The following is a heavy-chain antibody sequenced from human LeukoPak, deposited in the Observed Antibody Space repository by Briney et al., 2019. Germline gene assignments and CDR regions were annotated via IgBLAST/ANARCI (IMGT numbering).Heavy chain of an antibody. J-gene: IGHJ4*02. CDR3: TVTMDYYDSSPAEQFDY. CDR1: GFTFSGSA. D-gene: IGHD3-22*01. CDR2: IRSKANSYAT. Sequence: GGSLRLSCAASGFTFSGSAMHWVRQASGKGLEWVGRIRSKANSYATAYAASVKGRFTISRDDSKNTAYLQMNSLKTEDTAVYYCTVTMDYYDSSPAEQFDYWGQGTLVTVSS. V-gene: IGHV3-73*01.